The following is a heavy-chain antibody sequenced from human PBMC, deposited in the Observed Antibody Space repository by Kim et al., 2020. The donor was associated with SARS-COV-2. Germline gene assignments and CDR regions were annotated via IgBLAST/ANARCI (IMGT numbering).Heavy chain of an antibody. J-gene: IGHJ4*02. D-gene: IGHD6-13*01. CDR1: GFTFSSYG. Sequence: GGSLRLSCAASGFTFSSYGMNWVRQAPGKGLEWVSAIGGSGIDTYYADSLKGRFTISRDNSKNTLYLQMNGLRAEDTAVYYCAKSVQGGSNWYYIFDNCGQGTLVTVSS. V-gene: IGHV3-23*01. CDR2: IGGSGIDT. CDR3: AKSVQGGSNWYYIFDN.